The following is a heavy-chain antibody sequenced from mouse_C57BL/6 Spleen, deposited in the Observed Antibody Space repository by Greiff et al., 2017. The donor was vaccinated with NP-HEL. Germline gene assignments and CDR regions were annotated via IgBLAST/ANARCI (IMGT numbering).Heavy chain of an antibody. CDR1: GYTFTSYG. Sequence: QVQLQQSGAELARPGASVKLSCKASGYTFTSYGISWVKQRTGQGLEWIGEIYPSSGNTYYNEKFKGKATLTADKSSSTAYMELRSLTSEDSAVYFCARSITTVVATDYWGQGTTLTVSS. V-gene: IGHV1-81*01. CDR2: IYPSSGNT. J-gene: IGHJ2*01. D-gene: IGHD1-1*01. CDR3: ARSITTVVATDY.